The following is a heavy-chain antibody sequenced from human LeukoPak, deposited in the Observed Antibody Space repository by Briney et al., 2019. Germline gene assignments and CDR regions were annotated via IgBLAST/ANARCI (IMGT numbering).Heavy chain of an antibody. D-gene: IGHD3-9*01. V-gene: IGHV3-74*03. CDR3: ARGGLFSMGDY. CDR1: GLTFSSYW. Sequence: PGGSLRLSCAASGLTFSSYWMHWVRQAPGKGLVWVSSINSDGSGTMYADSVKGRFTISRDNAKNTLSLQMTSLRAEDTAVYSCARGGLFSMGDYWGQGALVTVSS. CDR2: INSDGSGT. J-gene: IGHJ4*02.